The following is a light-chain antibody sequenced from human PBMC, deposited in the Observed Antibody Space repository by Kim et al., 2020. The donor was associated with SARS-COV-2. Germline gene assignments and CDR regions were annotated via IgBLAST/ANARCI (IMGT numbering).Light chain of an antibody. CDR2: EVS. J-gene: IGLJ3*02. CDR1: SSDVGGYNY. CDR3: AAWDDSLSGPWV. Sequence: QSALTQPPSASGSPGQSVTISCTGTSSDVGGYNYVSWYQQHPGKAPKLMIYEVSKRPSGVPDRFSGSKSGNTASLTVSGLQAEDEADYYCAAWDDSLSGPWVFGGGTQLTVL. V-gene: IGLV2-8*01.